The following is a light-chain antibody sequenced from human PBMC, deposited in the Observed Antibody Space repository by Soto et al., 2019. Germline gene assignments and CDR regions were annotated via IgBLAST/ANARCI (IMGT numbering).Light chain of an antibody. CDR2: ATS. V-gene: IGKV1-39*01. CDR1: QSISSY. J-gene: IGKJ2*01. CDR3: QQTYSMPRPT. Sequence: DIQMTQSPSSLSASVGDRVNITCRASQSISSYLNWYQQRPGRVPKVLIYATSTLQTGVPSRFSGSGSGTDFTLTISSLQPEDFATYYCQQTYSMPRPTFDQGTKLEIK.